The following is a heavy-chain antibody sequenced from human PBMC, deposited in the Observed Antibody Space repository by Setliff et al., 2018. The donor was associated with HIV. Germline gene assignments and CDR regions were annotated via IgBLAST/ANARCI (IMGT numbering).Heavy chain of an antibody. V-gene: IGHV4-59*13. Sequence: SETLSLTCTVSGGSIRSYYWNWIRQPPGTGLEWIGYSYYSGSTNYNPALKSRVTISVDTSKNQFSLKLSSVTAADPAVYYCARAGVGGRWLHHSYWYFDLWGRGTLVTVSS. CDR2: SYYSGST. D-gene: IGHD1-26*01. CDR1: GGSIRSYY. J-gene: IGHJ2*01. CDR3: ARAGVGGRWLHHSYWYFDL.